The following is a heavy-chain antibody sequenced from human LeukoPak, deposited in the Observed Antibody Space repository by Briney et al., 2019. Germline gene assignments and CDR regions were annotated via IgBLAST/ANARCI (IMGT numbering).Heavy chain of an antibody. CDR3: ARSNYYAHGAFDI. CDR1: GGSISSSNW. J-gene: IGHJ3*02. Sequence: SETLSLTCAVSGGSISSSNWWSWVRQPPGKGLEWIGEIYHSGSTNYNPSLKSRVTISVDKSKNQFSLKLSSVTAADTAVYYCARSNYYAHGAFDIWGQGTMVTVSS. V-gene: IGHV4-4*02. D-gene: IGHD3-10*01. CDR2: IYHSGST.